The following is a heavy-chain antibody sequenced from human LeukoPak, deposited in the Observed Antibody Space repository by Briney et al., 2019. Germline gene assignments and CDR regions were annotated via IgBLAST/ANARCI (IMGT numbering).Heavy chain of an antibody. CDR1: GLTLGNHG. D-gene: IGHD2-8*01. CDR2: IYSNGVNK. Sequence: GGSLRLSCAASGLTLGNHGMHWVRQAPGKGPEWVSIIYSNGVNKYCADSMRGRFTISRDTSKSTLFLEMESLRTEDTAVYYCARHRGSVFEGYMDVWGKGTTLT. CDR3: ARHRGSVFEGYMDV. V-gene: IGHV3-33*01. J-gene: IGHJ6*03.